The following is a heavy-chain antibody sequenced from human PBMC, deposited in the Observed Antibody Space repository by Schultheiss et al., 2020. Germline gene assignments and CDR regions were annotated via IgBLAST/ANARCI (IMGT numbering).Heavy chain of an antibody. D-gene: IGHD6-19*01. CDR3: ACGGGSGWSPFNY. CDR1: GGSFSGYY. Sequence: SETLSLTCAVYGGSFSGYYWSWIRQPPGKGLEWIGYIYYSGSTKYNPSLKGRVTLSVDTSKNHFSLKLSSVTAADTAVYYCACGGGSGWSPFNYWGQGTLVTVSS. V-gene: IGHV4-59*01. CDR2: IYYSGST. J-gene: IGHJ4*02.